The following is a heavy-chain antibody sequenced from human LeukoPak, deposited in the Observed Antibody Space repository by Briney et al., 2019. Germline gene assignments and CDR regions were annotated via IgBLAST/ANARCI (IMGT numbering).Heavy chain of an antibody. CDR3: ARDASLRFLEWLVRGDDAFDI. V-gene: IGHV4-38-2*02. J-gene: IGHJ3*02. CDR1: GYSISSGYY. Sequence: SETLSLTCTVSGYSISSGYYWGWIRQPPGKGLEWIGSIYNSGSTYYTPSLKSRVPISVDTAKNQFSLKLSSVTAADTAVYYCARDASLRFLEWLVRGDDAFDIWGQGTMVTVSS. CDR2: IYNSGST. D-gene: IGHD3-3*01.